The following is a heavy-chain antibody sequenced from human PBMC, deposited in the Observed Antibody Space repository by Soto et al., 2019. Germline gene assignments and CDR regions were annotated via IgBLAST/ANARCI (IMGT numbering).Heavy chain of an antibody. CDR3: AHAGDYDLLSFDH. J-gene: IGHJ4*02. CDR1: GFSLTTTHMG. V-gene: IGHV2-5*02. Sequence: QITLKESGPPLGSPAQTLTLTCAFSGFSLTTTHMGVAWIRQPPGRALEWLALIYWDDDKRYSPSLKNRLAISKDTSRNRVVLTITNMNPEDTGTYFCAHAGDYDLLSFDHWGPGTLVTVSS. D-gene: IGHD4-17*01. CDR2: IYWDDDK.